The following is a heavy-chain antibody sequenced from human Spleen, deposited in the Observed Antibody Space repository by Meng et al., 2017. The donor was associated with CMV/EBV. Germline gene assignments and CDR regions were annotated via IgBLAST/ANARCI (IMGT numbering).Heavy chain of an antibody. CDR1: GFTFSSYA. Sequence: GGSLRLSCAASGFTFSSYAMHWVRQAPGKGLEWVAVISYDGSNKYYADSVKGRFTISRDNSKNTLYLQMNSLRAEDTAVYYCARDQQLWKVSGMDVWGQGTTVTVSS. J-gene: IGHJ6*02. CDR3: ARDQQLWKVSGMDV. V-gene: IGHV3-30-3*01. D-gene: IGHD5-18*01. CDR2: ISYDGSNK.